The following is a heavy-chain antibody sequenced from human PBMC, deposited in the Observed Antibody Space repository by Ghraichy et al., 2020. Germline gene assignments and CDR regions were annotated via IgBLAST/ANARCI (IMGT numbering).Heavy chain of an antibody. CDR3: ARSRPADWYEFDY. D-gene: IGHD1-1*01. J-gene: IGHJ4*02. V-gene: IGHV4-39*01. CDR2: IYYSGST. Sequence: TLSLTCTVSGGSISSSSYYWGWIRQPPGKGLEWIGSIYYSGSTYYNPSLKSRVTISVDTSKNQFSLKLSSVTAADTAVYYCARSRPADWYEFDYWGQGTLVTVSS. CDR1: GGSISSSSYY.